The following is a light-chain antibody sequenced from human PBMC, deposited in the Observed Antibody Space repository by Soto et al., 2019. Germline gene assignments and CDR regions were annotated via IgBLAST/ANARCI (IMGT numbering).Light chain of an antibody. V-gene: IGKV1-5*03. CDR3: QYYNDYCWT. CDR2: ETS. Sequence: DIQLTQSPSTLSASVGDRVTITCRASQTISSWLTWYQQKPGKAPNLLIYETSNLESGVPSWFRGSGSGTEFTLTISSLQPDDFATYYCQYYNDYCWTFGQGTKVEIK. J-gene: IGKJ1*01. CDR1: QTISSW.